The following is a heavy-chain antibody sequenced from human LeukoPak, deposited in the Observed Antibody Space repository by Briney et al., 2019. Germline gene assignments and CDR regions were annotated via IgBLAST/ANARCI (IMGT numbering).Heavy chain of an antibody. V-gene: IGHV4-59*01. CDR3: ASGRPLGFDY. D-gene: IGHD1-26*01. CDR1: GDSISSYY. J-gene: IGHJ4*02. Sequence: SETLSLTRTVSGDSISSYYWTWIRQPPGKGLEWIGYIYYSGTTNYNPSLKSRVTISVDTSKNQFSLKLSSVTAADTAVYYCASGRPLGFDYWGQGALVTVSS. CDR2: IYYSGTT.